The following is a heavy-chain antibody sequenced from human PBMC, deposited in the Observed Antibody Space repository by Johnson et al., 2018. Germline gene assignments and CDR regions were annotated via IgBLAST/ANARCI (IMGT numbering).Heavy chain of an antibody. CDR2: ISYDGSNK. CDR1: GFTFSNYG. CDR3: ARPHRGYCSGGSCYYYYYYYMDV. V-gene: IGHV3-30*03. Sequence: QVQLVQSGGGVVQPGTSLRLSCAASGFTFSNYGMHWVRQAPGKGLEWVAVISYDGSNKYYADSVKGRFTISRDNSKNTLYLQMNSLRAEDTAVYYCARPHRGYCSGGSCYYYYYYYMDVWGNGTTVTVSS. D-gene: IGHD2-15*01. J-gene: IGHJ6*03.